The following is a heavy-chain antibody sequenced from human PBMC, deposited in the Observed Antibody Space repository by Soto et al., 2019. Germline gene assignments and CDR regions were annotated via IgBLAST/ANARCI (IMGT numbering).Heavy chain of an antibody. CDR1: GGTFSSYS. J-gene: IGHJ4*02. CDR3: ARDGGRHSGGIEY. V-gene: IGHV1-69*01. Sequence: QVQLVQSGAEVKQPGSSVKVSCKASGGTFSSYSINWVRQAPGQGLEWMGAIIPSFGTANYAQKFQGRVTIAADESTSTAYMERSSLRSEETAVYYCARDGGRHSGGIEYWGQGTVVTVSS. D-gene: IGHD1-26*01. CDR2: IIPSFGTA.